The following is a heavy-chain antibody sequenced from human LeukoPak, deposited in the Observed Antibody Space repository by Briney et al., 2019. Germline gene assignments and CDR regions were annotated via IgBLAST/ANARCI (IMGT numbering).Heavy chain of an antibody. J-gene: IGHJ4*02. CDR3: ARQGMVKGSGSYYYRY. CDR1: GGSFSGYY. Sequence: PSETLSLTCAVYGGSFSGYYWSWIRQPSGKGLEWIGEINHSGSTNYNPSLKSRVTISVDTSKNQFSLKLSSVTAADTAVYYCARQGMVKGSGSYYYRYWGQGTLVTVSS. D-gene: IGHD3-10*01. V-gene: IGHV4-34*01. CDR2: INHSGST.